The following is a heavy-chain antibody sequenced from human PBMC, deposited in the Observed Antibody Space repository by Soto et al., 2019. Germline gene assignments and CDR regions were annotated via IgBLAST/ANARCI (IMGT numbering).Heavy chain of an antibody. CDR1: GSTFSGKT. Sequence: GGSLRLSCAASGSTFSGKTMYWVRQAPGKGLEWVALIAPDASQIYYADSVNGRFTISRDNSKNTLYLQMNSLRAEDTSLYLCATDIHATWLLNSWGQGTLVTVSS. D-gene: IGHD2-2*02. V-gene: IGHV3-30-3*01. J-gene: IGHJ4*02. CDR2: IAPDASQI. CDR3: ATDIHATWLLNS.